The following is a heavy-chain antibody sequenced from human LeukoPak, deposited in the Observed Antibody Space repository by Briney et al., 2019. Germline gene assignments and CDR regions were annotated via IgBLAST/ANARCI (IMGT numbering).Heavy chain of an antibody. D-gene: IGHD5-12*01. V-gene: IGHV3-48*03. J-gene: IGHJ4*02. Sequence: QPGGSLRLSCAASGFTFSSYEMNWVRQAPGKGLEWVSYISSSSYTNYADSVKGRFTISRDNAKNSLYLQMNSLRAEDTAVYYCARSRYSGYGGIDYWGQGTLVTVSS. CDR1: GFTFSSYE. CDR3: ARSRYSGYGGIDY. CDR2: ISSSSYT.